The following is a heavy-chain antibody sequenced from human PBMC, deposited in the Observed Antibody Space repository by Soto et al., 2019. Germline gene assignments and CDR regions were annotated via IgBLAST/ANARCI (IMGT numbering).Heavy chain of an antibody. J-gene: IGHJ6*02. V-gene: IGHV4-34*01. CDR2: INHSGST. CDR3: ARHSSSSQFGWSRYYYYGMDV. Sequence: SETLSLTCAVYGGSFSGYYWSWIRQPPGKGLECIGEINHSGSTNYNPSLKSRVTISVDTSKNQFSLKLSSVTAADTAVYYCARHSSSSQFGWSRYYYYGMDVWGQGTTVTVSS. D-gene: IGHD6-6*01. CDR1: GGSFSGYY.